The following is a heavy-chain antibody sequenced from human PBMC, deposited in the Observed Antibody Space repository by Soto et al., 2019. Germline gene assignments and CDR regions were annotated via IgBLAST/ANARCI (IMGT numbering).Heavy chain of an antibody. J-gene: IGHJ5*02. Sequence: ASVKVSCKASGYTFTNYYMHWVRQAPGQGLEWMGWMNPRSGGTKYAQAFQDRVTMTRDASISTAYMEVTSLRHGDTAAYFCARSDDSTSYPLDLWGPGTLVTVSS. CDR1: GYTFTNYY. V-gene: IGHV1-2*02. CDR3: ARSDDSTSYPLDL. D-gene: IGHD4-4*01. CDR2: MNPRSGGT.